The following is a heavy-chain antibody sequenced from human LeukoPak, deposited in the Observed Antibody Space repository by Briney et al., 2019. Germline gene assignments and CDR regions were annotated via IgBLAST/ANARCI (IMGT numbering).Heavy chain of an antibody. J-gene: IGHJ6*02. V-gene: IGHV4-34*01. Sequence: SETLSLTCAVYGGSFSGYYWSWIRQPPGKGLEWIGEINHSGSTNYNPSLKSRVTISVDTSKNQFSLKLSSVTAADTAVYYCARGGATTVTTQPDPYYYGMDVWGQGTTVTVSS. D-gene: IGHD4-17*01. CDR2: INHSGST. CDR1: GGSFSGYY. CDR3: ARGGATTVTTQPDPYYYGMDV.